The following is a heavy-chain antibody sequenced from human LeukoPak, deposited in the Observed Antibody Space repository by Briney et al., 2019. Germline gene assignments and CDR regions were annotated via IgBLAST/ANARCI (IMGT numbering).Heavy chain of an antibody. CDR3: AEDGDTAMVYLDY. CDR1: GFTFSSYA. CDR2: ISGSGGIT. D-gene: IGHD5-18*01. J-gene: IGHJ4*02. V-gene: IGHV3-23*01. Sequence: PGGSLRLSCAASGFTFSSYAMSWVRQAPGKGLEWVTTISGSGGITYHADSVKGRFTISRDTSRNTLYLQMNSLRTEDTAVYYCAEDGDTAMVYLDYWGQGTLVTVSS.